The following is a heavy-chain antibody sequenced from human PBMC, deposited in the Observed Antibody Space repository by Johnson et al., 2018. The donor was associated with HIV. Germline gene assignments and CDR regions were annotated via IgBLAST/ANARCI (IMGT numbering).Heavy chain of an antibody. CDR2: INSDGSST. J-gene: IGHJ3*01. CDR3: AKGEAQEGWIQLQSYAFDF. CDR1: GFTVSSYW. Sequence: VQVVESGGGLVQPGGSLRLSCAASGFTVSSYWMHWVRQAPGKGLVWVSRINSDGSSTSYADSVKGRFTISRDISKKTLYLQIDSLRPEDSGVYYCAKGEAQEGWIQLQSYAFDFWGQGTTVTVSS. V-gene: IGHV3-74*02. D-gene: IGHD5-18*01.